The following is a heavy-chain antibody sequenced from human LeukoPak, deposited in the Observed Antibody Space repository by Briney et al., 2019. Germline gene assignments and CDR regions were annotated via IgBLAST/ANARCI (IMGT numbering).Heavy chain of an antibody. Sequence: ASVKVSCKASGYTFTGYYMHWVRQAPGQGLEWMGWINPNSGGTNYAQKFQGRVTMTRDTSISTAYMGLSRLRSDDTAVYYCARDSWYYYDSSGYYYNAFDIWGQGTMVTVSS. D-gene: IGHD3-22*01. CDR2: INPNSGGT. CDR3: ARDSWYYYDSSGYYYNAFDI. CDR1: GYTFTGYY. V-gene: IGHV1-2*02. J-gene: IGHJ3*02.